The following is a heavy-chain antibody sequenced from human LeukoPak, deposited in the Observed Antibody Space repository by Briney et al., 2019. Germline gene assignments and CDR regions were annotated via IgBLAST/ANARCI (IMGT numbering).Heavy chain of an antibody. V-gene: IGHV1-24*01. CDR1: GYTFTSYG. Sequence: ASVKVSSKASGYTFTSYGISWVRQAPGKGLEWMGGFDPEDGETIYAQKFQGRVTMTEDTSTDTAYMELSSLRSEDTAVYYCATDIPRTIVATMVFHYWGQGTLVTVSS. CDR3: ATDIPRTIVATMVFHY. J-gene: IGHJ4*02. CDR2: FDPEDGET. D-gene: IGHD5-12*01.